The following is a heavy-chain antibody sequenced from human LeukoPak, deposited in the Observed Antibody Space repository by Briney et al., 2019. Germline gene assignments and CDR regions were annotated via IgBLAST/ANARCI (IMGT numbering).Heavy chain of an antibody. CDR2: IIANGVNT. D-gene: IGHD5-18*01. Sequence: PGGSLRLSCAASGFTFSSYAMSWVRQAPGKGLEWVSGIIANGVNTYYADSVQGRFTISRDNSKNTLYLQMNSLRAEDTAVYYCAKYWVDTALVPFDYWGQGTLVTVSS. V-gene: IGHV3-23*01. CDR3: AKYWVDTALVPFDY. CDR1: GFTFSSYA. J-gene: IGHJ4*02.